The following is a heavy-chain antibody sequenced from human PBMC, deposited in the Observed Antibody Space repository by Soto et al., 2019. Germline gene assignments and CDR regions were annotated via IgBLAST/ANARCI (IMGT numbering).Heavy chain of an antibody. D-gene: IGHD2-15*01. CDR1: GGSISSYY. CDR2: IYYSGST. Sequence: SETLSLTCTFSGGSISSYYWSLIRQPPGKGLEWIGYIYYSGSTNYNPSLKSRVTISVDTSKNQFSLKLSSVTAADTAVYYCARGGRVDCSGGSCYFSGWGQGTLVTVSS. J-gene: IGHJ4*02. V-gene: IGHV4-59*01. CDR3: ARGGRVDCSGGSCYFSG.